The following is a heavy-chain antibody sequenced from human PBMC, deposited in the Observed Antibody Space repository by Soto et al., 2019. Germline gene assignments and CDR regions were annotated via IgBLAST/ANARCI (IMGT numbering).Heavy chain of an antibody. D-gene: IGHD3-22*01. CDR3: ARALHDSSGYYPYHFDY. CDR1: GYTFTSYY. Sequence: ASVKVSCKTCGYTFTSYYMHWVRQAPGQGLEWMGIINPSGGSTSYAQKFQGRVTMTRDTSTSTVYMELSSLRSEDTAVYYCARALHDSSGYYPYHFDYWGQGTLVLVDS. CDR2: INPSGGST. V-gene: IGHV1-46*01. J-gene: IGHJ4*02.